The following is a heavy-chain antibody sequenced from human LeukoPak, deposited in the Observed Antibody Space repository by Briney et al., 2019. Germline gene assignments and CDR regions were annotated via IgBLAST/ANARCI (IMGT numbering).Heavy chain of an antibody. J-gene: IGHJ4*02. V-gene: IGHV4-30-4*01. CDR1: GGSISSGDYF. D-gene: IGHD3-3*01. Sequence: SETLSLTCSVSGGSISSGDYFWTWIRQPPGKGMEYIGYIYYSGTTYYNPSLKSRITMSVDMSANQFSLRLTSVSAADTAVYYCTRAYWIGFHFDSWGQGILVSVSS. CDR2: IYYSGTT. CDR3: TRAYWIGFHFDS.